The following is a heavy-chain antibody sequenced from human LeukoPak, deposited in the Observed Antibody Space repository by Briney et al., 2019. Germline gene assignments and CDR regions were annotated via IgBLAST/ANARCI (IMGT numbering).Heavy chain of an antibody. D-gene: IGHD2-2*01. CDR1: GFTFSSYA. J-gene: IGHJ6*03. CDR2: ISYDGSNK. V-gene: IGHV3-30*01. CDR3: ARDGPRQYLLLYYYYMDV. Sequence: PGGSLRLSCAASGFTFSSYAMHWVRQAPGKGLEWVAVISYDGSNKYYADSVKGRFTISRDNSKNTLYLQMNSLRAEDTAVYYCARDGPRQYLLLYYYYMDVWGKGTTVTVSS.